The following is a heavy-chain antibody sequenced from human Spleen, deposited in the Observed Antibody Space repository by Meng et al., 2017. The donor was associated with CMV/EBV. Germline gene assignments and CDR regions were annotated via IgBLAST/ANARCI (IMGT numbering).Heavy chain of an antibody. CDR1: GFTFDDYG. J-gene: IGHJ4*02. CDR3: ARAQVYYFDS. V-gene: IGHV3-21*01. D-gene: IGHD2-8*01. CDR2: ISSSSSYI. Sequence: GESLKISCAASGFTFDDYGMSWVRQAPGKGLEWVSSISSSSSYIYYADSVKGRFTISRDNAENSLYLQMSSLRAEDTAVYYCARAQVYYFDSWGQGTLVTVSS.